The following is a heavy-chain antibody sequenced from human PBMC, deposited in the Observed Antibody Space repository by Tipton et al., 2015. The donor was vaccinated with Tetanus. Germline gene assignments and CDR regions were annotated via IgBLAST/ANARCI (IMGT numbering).Heavy chain of an antibody. CDR3: ARLILGRSKEVAGIRYYYDYGLDV. J-gene: IGHJ6*02. D-gene: IGHD6-19*01. CDR1: GGSVSSGSYY. CDR2: ILYGKST. V-gene: IGHV4-61*01. Sequence: TLSLNCTVSGGSVSSGSYYWSWVRQPPGKGLEYIGYILYGKSTHYSPALESRVSMSGDPAKNQFSLRLTSVTAADTAVYYCARLILGRSKEVAGIRYYYDYGLDVWGQGTTVTVTS.